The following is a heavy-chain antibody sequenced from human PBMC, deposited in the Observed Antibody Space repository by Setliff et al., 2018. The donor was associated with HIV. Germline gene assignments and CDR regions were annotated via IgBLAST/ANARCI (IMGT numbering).Heavy chain of an antibody. CDR3: ARGRDSSTWYSSQFYYYYYMDV. Sequence: ASETLSLTCSVYGGSLSGYFWTWIRQSPGKGLEWIGDINHSGTINYNPSLKSRVAISIDTSKNQFYLKLTSVTAADTALYYCARGRDSSTWYSSQFYYYYYMDVWGKGITVTVS. V-gene: IGHV4-34*01. D-gene: IGHD6-13*01. CDR2: INHSGTI. J-gene: IGHJ6*03. CDR1: GGSLSGYF.